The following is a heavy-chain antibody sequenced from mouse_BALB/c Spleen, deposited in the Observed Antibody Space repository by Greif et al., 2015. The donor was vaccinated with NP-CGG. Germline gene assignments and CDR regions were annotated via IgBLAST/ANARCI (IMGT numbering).Heavy chain of an antibody. V-gene: IGHV1-80*01. CDR2: IYPGDGDT. J-gene: IGHJ2*01. D-gene: IGHD2-1*01. CDR1: GYAFSSSW. CDR3: ARGGNYYFDY. Sequence: VKVVESGAELVRPGSSVKISRKASGYAFSSSWMNWMTQRPGPGLEWIGQIYPGDGDTNYNGKFTGKATLTADKSSSTAYMQLSSLTAEDSAGYCGARGGNYYFDYWGQGTARTVAS.